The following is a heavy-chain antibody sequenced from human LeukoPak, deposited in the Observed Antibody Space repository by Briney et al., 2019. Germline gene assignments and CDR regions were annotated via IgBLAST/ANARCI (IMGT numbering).Heavy chain of an antibody. D-gene: IGHD4-17*01. CDR3: ARDRGSTVTTVGY. CDR2: ISSSAATT. Sequence: GGSLRLSCVTSGFRFSDYYMMWIRQAPGKGPEWVAHISSSAATTLYADSVKGRFTVSRDNAKNSLYLEMTSLRAEDTAVYYCARDRGSTVTTVGYWGQGTLVTVCS. J-gene: IGHJ4*02. V-gene: IGHV3-11*04. CDR1: GFRFSDYY.